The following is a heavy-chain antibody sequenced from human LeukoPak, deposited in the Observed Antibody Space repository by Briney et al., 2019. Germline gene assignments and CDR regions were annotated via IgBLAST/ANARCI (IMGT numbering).Heavy chain of an antibody. Sequence: SETLSLTCAVYGGSFSGYYWSWIRQPPGKGLEGIGEINHSGSTNYNPSLKSRVTISVDTSKNQFSLKLSSVTAADTAVYYCARDRTGGWGQGTLVTVSS. CDR2: INHSGST. J-gene: IGHJ1*01. D-gene: IGHD1-26*01. CDR3: ARDRTGG. V-gene: IGHV4-34*01. CDR1: GGSFSGYY.